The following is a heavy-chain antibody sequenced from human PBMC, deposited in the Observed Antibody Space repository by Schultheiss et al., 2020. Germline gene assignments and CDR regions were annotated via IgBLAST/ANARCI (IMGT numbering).Heavy chain of an antibody. D-gene: IGHD3-10*01. Sequence: GGSLRLSCAASGFTFSGSAMNWVRQASGKGLEWVGRIRSKANSYATAYAASVKGRFTISRDDSKNTAYLQMNSLKTEDTAVYYCTTLLLWFGESPYGMDVWGQGTTVTVSS. V-gene: IGHV3-73*01. CDR2: IRSKANSYAT. CDR1: GFTFSGSA. J-gene: IGHJ6*02. CDR3: TTLLLWFGESPYGMDV.